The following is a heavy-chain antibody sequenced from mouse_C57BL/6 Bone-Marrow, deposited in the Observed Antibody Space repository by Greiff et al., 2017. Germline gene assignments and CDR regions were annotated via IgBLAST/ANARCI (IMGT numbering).Heavy chain of an antibody. D-gene: IGHD6-1*01. Sequence: QVHVKQSGAELVRPGASVKLSCKASGYTFTSYTMHWVKQRPGQGLEWIGSINPSSGYTKYNQKFKDKATLTADKSSSTAYMQLSSLTSEDSAVDRCACLCDEGYFDFGGRGNTISVSS. CDR3: ACLCDEGYFDF. CDR1: GYTFTSYT. V-gene: IGHV1-4*01. CDR2: INPSSGYT. J-gene: IGHJ2*01.